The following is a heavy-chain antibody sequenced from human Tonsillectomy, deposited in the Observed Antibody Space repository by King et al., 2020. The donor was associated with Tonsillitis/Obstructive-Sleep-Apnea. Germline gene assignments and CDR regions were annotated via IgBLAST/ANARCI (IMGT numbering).Heavy chain of an antibody. D-gene: IGHD4-11*01. V-gene: IGHV2-5*02. Sequence: ITLKESGPTLVKPPQTLTLTCTFSGFSLSTSGVGVGWFRQPPGKALEWLALIYWDDDKRYSPSLKSRLTITKDTSKHQVVLTMTNMDPVDTATYYCAHRRGEDYRASSSNGFDPWGQGTLVTVSS. CDR3: AHRRGEDYRASSSNGFDP. J-gene: IGHJ5*02. CDR1: GFSLSTSGVG. CDR2: IYWDDDK.